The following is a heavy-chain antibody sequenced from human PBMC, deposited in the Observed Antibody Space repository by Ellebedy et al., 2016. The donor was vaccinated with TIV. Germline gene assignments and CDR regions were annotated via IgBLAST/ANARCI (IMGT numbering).Heavy chain of an antibody. CDR2: IKQDGSEK. CDR3: ARENWTNDY. D-gene: IGHD1/OR15-1a*01. V-gene: IGHV3-7*04. CDR1: GFSFSTLW. Sequence: PGGSLRLSCAASGFSFSTLWMSWVRQAQGKGLEWVANIKQDGSEKNYVDSVRGRFTISRDNAKNSLYLQMNSVRVEDTAVYYCARENWTNDYWGQGTLVTVSS. J-gene: IGHJ4*02.